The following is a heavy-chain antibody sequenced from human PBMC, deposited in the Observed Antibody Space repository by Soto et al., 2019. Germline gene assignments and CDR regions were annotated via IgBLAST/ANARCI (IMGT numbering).Heavy chain of an antibody. V-gene: IGHV3-74*01. CDR3: GGYYYYYYMDV. CDR1: GFTFSSYW. J-gene: IGHJ6*03. Sequence: GGSLRLSCAASGFTFSSYWMHWVCQAPGKGLVWVSHINSDGSSITYADSVKGRFTISRDNAKNTLYLQMNSLRAEDTAVYYCGGYYYYYYMDVWGKGTTVTVSS. CDR2: INSDGSSI. D-gene: IGHD1-26*01.